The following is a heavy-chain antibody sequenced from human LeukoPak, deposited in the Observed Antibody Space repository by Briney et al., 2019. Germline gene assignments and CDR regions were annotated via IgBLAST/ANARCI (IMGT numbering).Heavy chain of an antibody. CDR3: ARERHDILTGQYYYYGMDV. CDR2: IYSGGST. J-gene: IGHJ6*02. CDR1: GFTFSSYS. V-gene: IGHV3-66*01. Sequence: GGSLRLSCAASGFTFSSYSMNWVRQAPGKGLEWVSVIYSGGSTYYADSVKGRFTISRDNSKNTLYLQMNSLRAEDTAVYYCARERHDILTGQYYYYGMDVWGQGTTVTVSS. D-gene: IGHD3-9*01.